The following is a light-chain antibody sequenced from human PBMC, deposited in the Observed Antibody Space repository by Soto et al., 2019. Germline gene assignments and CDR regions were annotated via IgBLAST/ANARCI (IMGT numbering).Light chain of an antibody. CDR2: EVN. CDR3: SSYAGNNNLL. J-gene: IGLJ3*02. CDR1: SSDVGKYKF. Sequence: QSALTQPPSASGSPGQSVTISCTGTSSDVGKYKFVSWYQQHPGKAPKVIIYEVNNRPSGVPDRFSGSKSANTASLTVSGLRAEDEADYYCSSYAGNNNLLFGGGIKLTVL. V-gene: IGLV2-8*01.